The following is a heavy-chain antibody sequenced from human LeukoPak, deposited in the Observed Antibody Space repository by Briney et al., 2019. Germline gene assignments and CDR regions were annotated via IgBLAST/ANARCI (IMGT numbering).Heavy chain of an antibody. CDR2: ISYDGGNK. CDR1: GFTLRSSC. D-gene: IGHD6-13*01. Sequence: GGGLRISCSASGFTLRSSCMHRVRPTPGKGLEWVALISYDGGNKYYADSVKGRFTISRDNSKNTLYLQMNSLRAEDTAVYYCATDSSPDYWGQGTLVTVSS. J-gene: IGHJ4*02. V-gene: IGHV3-30*03. CDR3: ATDSSPDY.